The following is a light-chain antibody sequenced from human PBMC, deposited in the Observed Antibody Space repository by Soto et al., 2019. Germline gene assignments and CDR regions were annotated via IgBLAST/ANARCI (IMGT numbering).Light chain of an antibody. CDR2: EGS. CDR1: SSDVGGYNY. J-gene: IGLJ1*01. V-gene: IGLV2-23*01. CDR3: CSYAGSSTYV. Sequence: SALPQPAPVTGSPGQSITFSCPGTSSDVGGYNYVSWYQQHPGKAPKLMIYEGSKRPSGVSNRFSGSKSGNTASLTISGLQAEDEADYYCCSYAGSSTYVFGTGTKVTVL.